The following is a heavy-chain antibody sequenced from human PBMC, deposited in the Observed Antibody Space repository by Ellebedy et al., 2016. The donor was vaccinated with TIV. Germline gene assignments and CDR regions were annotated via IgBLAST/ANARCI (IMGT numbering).Heavy chain of an antibody. CDR3: ARGIYGSGSVDY. J-gene: IGHJ4*02. D-gene: IGHD3-10*01. Sequence: MPSETLSLTCAVYGGSFSGYYWNWIRQSPGKGLEWIGEINHSGSTNDNPSLKSRVTMSVDTSKNQFSLRLTSVTAADTAAYFCARGIYGSGSVDYWGQGALVTVSS. CDR2: INHSGST. CDR1: GGSFSGYY. V-gene: IGHV4-34*01.